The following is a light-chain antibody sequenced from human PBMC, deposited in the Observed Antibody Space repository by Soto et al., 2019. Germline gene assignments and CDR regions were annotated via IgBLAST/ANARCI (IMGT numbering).Light chain of an antibody. J-gene: IGLJ1*01. V-gene: IGLV2-14*03. Sequence: QSALTQPASVSGSPGQSITISCTGTSTDVGGYNYVSWYQQHPGKAPKLMIYDVTNRPSGVSNRFSGSKSGNTASLTISGHQAEDEGDYYCSSFTHSNTDVFGTGTKLTVL. CDR1: STDVGGYNY. CDR3: SSFTHSNTDV. CDR2: DVT.